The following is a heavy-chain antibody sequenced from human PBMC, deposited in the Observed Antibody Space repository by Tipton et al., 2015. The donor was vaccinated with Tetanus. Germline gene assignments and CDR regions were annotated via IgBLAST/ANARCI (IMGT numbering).Heavy chain of an antibody. V-gene: IGHV1-2*02. CDR3: ARDRGDYIYYGMDV. J-gene: IGHJ6*02. CDR2: IDPNRGGT. D-gene: IGHD3-22*01. Sequence: QLVQSGAEVKKPGASVKVSCKASGYTFTGQYMYWVRQAPGQGLEWMGWIDPNRGGTVYAQKFQGRVTMTRDTSFSAAYMELSRLRSDDTAVYYCARDRGDYIYYGMDVWGPGTTVTVSS. CDR1: GYTFTGQY.